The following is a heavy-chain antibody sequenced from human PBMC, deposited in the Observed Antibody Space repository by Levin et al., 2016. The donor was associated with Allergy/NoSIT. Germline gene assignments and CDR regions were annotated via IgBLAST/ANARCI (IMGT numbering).Heavy chain of an antibody. CDR1: GGSISSGGYS. J-gene: IGHJ5*02. V-gene: IGHV4-30-2*06. CDR3: ARFAPNHDIFTGYGFDP. D-gene: IGHD3-9*01. CDR2: IYHYGTT. Sequence: SETLSLTCSVSGGSISSGGYSWSWIRQSSGKGLEWIGYIYHYGTTYYNPSLKSRATLSVVRSKDQFSLKLTSVTAADTAVYYCARFAPNHDIFTGYGFDPWGRGILVTVSS.